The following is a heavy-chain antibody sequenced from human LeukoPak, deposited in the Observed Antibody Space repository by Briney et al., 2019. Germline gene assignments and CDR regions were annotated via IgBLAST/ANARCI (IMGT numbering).Heavy chain of an antibody. J-gene: IGHJ4*02. CDR3: ARGGTLFTFFDS. D-gene: IGHD2/OR15-2a*01. CDR1: GGSISSDDSY. V-gene: IGHV4-61*02. CDR2: IYTTGNT. Sequence: SETLSLTCTESGGSISSDDSYWNWIRQPAGRGLEWIGRIYTTGNTMYNPSLESRVSMSIDTSKNQVSLKVKSVTAADTAVYYCARGGTLFTFFDSWGQGTLVTVSS.